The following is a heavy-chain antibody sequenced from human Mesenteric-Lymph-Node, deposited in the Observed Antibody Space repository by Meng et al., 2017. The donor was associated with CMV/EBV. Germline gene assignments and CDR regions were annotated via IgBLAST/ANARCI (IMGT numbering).Heavy chain of an antibody. CDR2: IYWDDDK. J-gene: IGHJ4*02. D-gene: IGHD6-13*01. Sequence: CTFSGFSLITSGVGVGWIRQPPGKALEWLALIYWDDDKRYSPSLKSRLTITKDTSKNQVVLTMTNMDPVDTATYYCAHRGSSWYFDYWGQGTLVTVSS. V-gene: IGHV2-5*02. CDR3: AHRGSSWYFDY. CDR1: GFSLITSGVG.